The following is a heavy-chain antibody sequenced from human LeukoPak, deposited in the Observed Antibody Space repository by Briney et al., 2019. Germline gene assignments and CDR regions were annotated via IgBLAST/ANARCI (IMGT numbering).Heavy chain of an antibody. CDR1: GYTFTSYY. V-gene: IGHV1-46*01. CDR2: INPSGGST. CDR3: AREGSGSFWASDY. Sequence: GASVKVSCKASGYTFTSYYMHWVRQAPGQGLEWMGIINPSGGSTSYAQKFQGRVTMTTDTSTSTAYMELRSLRSDDTAVYYCAREGSGSFWASDYWGQGTLVTVSS. D-gene: IGHD6-19*01. J-gene: IGHJ4*02.